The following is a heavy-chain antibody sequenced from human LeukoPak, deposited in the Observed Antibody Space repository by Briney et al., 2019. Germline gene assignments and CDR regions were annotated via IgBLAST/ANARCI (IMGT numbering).Heavy chain of an antibody. CDR1: GYTFTNYA. V-gene: IGHV1-3*01. CDR3: ASSFGVVTEYFDY. Sequence: ASVKVSCKASGYTFTNYAMHWVRQAPGQRLEWMGWINAGNGNTKYSQKFQGRVTITRDTSASTAYMELSSLRSEDTAVYYCASSFGVVTEYFDYWGQGSLVTVSS. J-gene: IGHJ4*02. D-gene: IGHD3-3*01. CDR2: INAGNGNT.